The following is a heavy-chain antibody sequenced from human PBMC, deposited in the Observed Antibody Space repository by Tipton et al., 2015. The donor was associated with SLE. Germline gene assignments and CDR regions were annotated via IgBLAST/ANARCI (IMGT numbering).Heavy chain of an antibody. Sequence: GLVKPSETLSLTCTVSGGSISSYHWSWIRQPPGKGLEWIGYIYYSGSTYYNPSLKSRVTISVDTSKNQFSLKLSSVTAADTAVYYCARDEALLRCLDYWGQGTLVTVSS. CDR2: IYYSGST. CDR3: ARDEALLRCLDY. D-gene: IGHD3-3*01. CDR1: GGSISSYH. J-gene: IGHJ4*02. V-gene: IGHV4-59*12.